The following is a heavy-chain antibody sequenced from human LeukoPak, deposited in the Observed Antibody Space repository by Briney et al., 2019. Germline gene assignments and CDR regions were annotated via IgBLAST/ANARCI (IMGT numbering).Heavy chain of an antibody. D-gene: IGHD3-3*01. V-gene: IGHV4-31*03. J-gene: IGHJ6*02. CDR1: GGSITSDGYY. Sequence: SETLSLTCTVSGGSITSDGYYWSWVRQHPGKGLEWLGYISKSGRTFYDPSLKSRLIISLDTSKNQFSLNVSSVTAADTAVYFCARDGGGYGMDVWGQGTTVTVS. CDR3: ARDGGGYGMDV. CDR2: ISKSGRT.